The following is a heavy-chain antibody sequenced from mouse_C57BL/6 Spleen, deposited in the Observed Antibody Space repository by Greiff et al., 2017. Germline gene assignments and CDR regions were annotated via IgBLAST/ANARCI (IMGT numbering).Heavy chain of an antibody. CDR2: IDPSDSYT. CDR3: ARPTVGHFDY. D-gene: IGHD1-1*01. Sequence: QVQLQQPGAELVMPGASVKLSCKASGYTFTSYWMHWVKQRPGQGLEWIGEIDPSDSYTNYNQKFKGKSTLTVDKSSSTAYMQLSSLTSEDSAVYYCARPTVGHFDYWGQGTTLTVSS. CDR1: GYTFTSYW. V-gene: IGHV1-69*01. J-gene: IGHJ2*01.